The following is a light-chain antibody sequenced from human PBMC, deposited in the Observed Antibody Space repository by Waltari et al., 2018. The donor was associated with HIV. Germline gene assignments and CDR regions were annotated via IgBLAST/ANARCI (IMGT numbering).Light chain of an antibody. J-gene: IGKJ1*01. CDR3: QQYFYSPQT. Sequence: DNVLTQSPDSLAVSLGEKATISCKSSQCVFYTSNNKDYLAWYQHKPGQPPKLLIYWAFIRESGVPERFSGSGSGTDFTLTISGVQAEDAAVYYCQQYFYSPQTFGQGTKVEIK. CDR1: QCVFYTSNNKDY. V-gene: IGKV4-1*01. CDR2: WAF.